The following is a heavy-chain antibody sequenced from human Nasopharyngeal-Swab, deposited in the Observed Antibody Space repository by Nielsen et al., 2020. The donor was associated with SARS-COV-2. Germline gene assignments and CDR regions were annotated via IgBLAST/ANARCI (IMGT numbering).Heavy chain of an antibody. CDR3: ARSPVTGIDRRILNT. CDR1: GGTFTSYA. D-gene: IGHD1-14*01. V-gene: IGHV1-69*06. Sequence: SVKVSCKHSGGTFTSYAISWVRQAPGQGLEWVGGVIPIFGTANYAQKFQGRVTITADKSTSTAYMELRSLTSEDTAVYYCARSPVTGIDRRILNTWGQGTLVTVSP. J-gene: IGHJ5*02. CDR2: VIPIFGTA.